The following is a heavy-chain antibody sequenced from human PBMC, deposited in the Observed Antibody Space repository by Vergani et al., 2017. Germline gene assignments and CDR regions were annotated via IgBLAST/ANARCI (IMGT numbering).Heavy chain of an antibody. Sequence: QVQLVQSGAEVKKPGSSVKVSCKASGGTFSSYAISWVRQAPGQGLEWMGGIIPIFGTANYAQKFQGRVTITADKSTGTAYMELSSLRSEDTAVYYCATRLYYYDSSGYQGGAFDIWGQGTMVNVSS. CDR2: IIPIFGTA. D-gene: IGHD3-22*01. CDR1: GGTFSSYA. CDR3: ATRLYYYDSSGYQGGAFDI. V-gene: IGHV1-69*06. J-gene: IGHJ3*02.